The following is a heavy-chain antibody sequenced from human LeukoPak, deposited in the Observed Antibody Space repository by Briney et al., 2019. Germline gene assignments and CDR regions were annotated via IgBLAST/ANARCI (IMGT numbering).Heavy chain of an antibody. J-gene: IGHJ5*02. D-gene: IGHD6-19*01. CDR1: GFTFDDYA. CDR2: ISWNSGSI. V-gene: IGHV3-9*01. Sequence: GGPLRLSCAASGFTFDDYAMHWVRQAPGKGLEWVSGISWNSGSIGYADSVKGRFTISRDNAKNSLYLQMNSLRAEDTALYYCAKGGLIAVAGSGWFDPWGQGTLVTVSS. CDR3: AKGGLIAVAGSGWFDP.